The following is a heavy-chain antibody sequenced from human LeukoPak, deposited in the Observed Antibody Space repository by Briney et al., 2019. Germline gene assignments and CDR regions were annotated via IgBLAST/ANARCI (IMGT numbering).Heavy chain of an antibody. CDR2: IRHDGSDK. CDR3: AKDNMYAFDY. D-gene: IGHD2-8*01. J-gene: IGHJ4*02. V-gene: IGHV3-30*02. CDR1: GFTFSDYG. Sequence: GGSLRLSCAASGFTFSDYGMHWVRQAPGKGLEWVAYIRHDGSDKYYADSVKGRFTLSRDSLKNTLYLQMNSLRGEDTAMYYCAKDNMYAFDYWGQGTLVTASS.